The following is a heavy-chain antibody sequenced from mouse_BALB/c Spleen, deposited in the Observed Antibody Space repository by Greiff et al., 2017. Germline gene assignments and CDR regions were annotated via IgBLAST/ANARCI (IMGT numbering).Heavy chain of an antibody. CDR3: AREITTVVPYYAMDY. Sequence: VMLVESGPGLVAPSQSLSITCTVSGFSLTSYGVHWVRQPPGKGLEWLGVIWAGGSTNYNSALMSRLSISKDNSKSQVFLKMNSLQTDDTAMYYCAREITTVVPYYAMDYWGQGTSVTVSS. J-gene: IGHJ4*01. D-gene: IGHD1-1*01. CDR1: GFSLTSYG. CDR2: IWAGGST. V-gene: IGHV2-9*02.